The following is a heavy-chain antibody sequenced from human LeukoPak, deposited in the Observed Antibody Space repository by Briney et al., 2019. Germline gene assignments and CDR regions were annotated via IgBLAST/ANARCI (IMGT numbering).Heavy chain of an antibody. CDR2: INPHSGGT. V-gene: IGHV1-2*06. Sequence: ASVKVSCKASGYIFTDYFLHWVRQAPGQGLEWMGRINPHSGGTNYAQRFQGRVTMTRDTSISTAYMELSSVTAADTAVYYCARQGGSSWYGYFQHWGQGTLVTVSS. D-gene: IGHD6-13*01. CDR1: GYIFTDYF. J-gene: IGHJ1*01. CDR3: ARQGGSSWYGYFQH.